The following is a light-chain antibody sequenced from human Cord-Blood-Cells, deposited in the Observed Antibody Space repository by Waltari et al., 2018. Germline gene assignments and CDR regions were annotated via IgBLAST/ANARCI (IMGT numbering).Light chain of an antibody. CDR1: QSVRSY. CDR2: DAS. V-gene: IGKV3-11*01. CDR3: QQRSNWPLT. J-gene: IGKJ4*01. Sequence: EIVLTQSPATLSLSPGERAPLSCRASQSVRSYLACYQQKPGQAPRLLIYDASNRATGIPAMFSGSGSGTDFTLTISSLEPEDFAVYYCQQRSNWPLTFGGGTKVEIK.